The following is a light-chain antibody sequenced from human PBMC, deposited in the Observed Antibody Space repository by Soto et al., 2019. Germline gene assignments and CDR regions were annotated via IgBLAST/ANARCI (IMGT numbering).Light chain of an antibody. V-gene: IGKV3-20*01. CDR1: QSVSSSY. J-gene: IGKJ1*01. CDR3: QQYGSSSWT. Sequence: EIVLTQSPGTLSLSPGERATLSCRASQSVSSSYLDWYQQKPGQAPRLLLYGTSSRATAIPDRFSGSGSGTDFTLTISRLEPEDFAVYYCQQYGSSSWTFGQGTKVEIK. CDR2: GTS.